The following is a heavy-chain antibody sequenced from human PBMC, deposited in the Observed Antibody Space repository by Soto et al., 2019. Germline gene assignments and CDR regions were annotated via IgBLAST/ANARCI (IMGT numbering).Heavy chain of an antibody. CDR2: INSDGSRI. D-gene: IGHD3-10*01. CDR1: GFTFSSHW. J-gene: IGHJ6*03. V-gene: IGHV3-74*01. CDR3: ASGASGRYYMDV. Sequence: PGGSLRLSCAASGFTFSSHWMHWVRQAPGKGLVWVSRINSDGSRINYADSVKGRLTISRDNAKNTVYLQMNSLRAEDTAVYICASGASGRYYMDVWGKGTTVTVSS.